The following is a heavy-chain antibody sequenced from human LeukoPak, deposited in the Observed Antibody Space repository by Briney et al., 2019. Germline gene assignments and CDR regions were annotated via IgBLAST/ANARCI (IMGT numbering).Heavy chain of an antibody. J-gene: IGHJ6*04. Sequence: GRSLRLSCAASGFTFSSFWMSWVRQAPGKGLGWVANIKQDGSEKYYVDSVKGRFTISRDNAKHPLYLQMNSLGAEHTAVYYCAREFILRSLGAMDVWGKGITVTVSS. CDR3: AREFILRSLGAMDV. V-gene: IGHV3-7*01. CDR1: GFTFSSFW. CDR2: IKQDGSEK. D-gene: IGHD3-3*01.